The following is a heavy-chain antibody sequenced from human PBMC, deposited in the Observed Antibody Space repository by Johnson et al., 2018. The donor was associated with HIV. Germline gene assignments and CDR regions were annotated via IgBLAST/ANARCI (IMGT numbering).Heavy chain of an antibody. CDR3: AKYRQQLVRSAFDI. D-gene: IGHD6-13*01. CDR2: IKSKTDGGTT. V-gene: IGHV3-15*01. CDR1: GLTFSDYY. J-gene: IGHJ3*02. Sequence: EVQLVESGGGLVKPGGSLIVSCEASGLTFSDYYMSWVRQAPGKGLEWVGRIKSKTDGGTTDYAAPVKGRFTISRDDSKNTLYLQMNSLRAEDTAVYYCAKYRQQLVRSAFDIWGQGTMVTVSS.